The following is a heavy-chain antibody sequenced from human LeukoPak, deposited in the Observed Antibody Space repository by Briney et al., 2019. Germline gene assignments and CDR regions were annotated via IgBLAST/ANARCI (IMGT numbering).Heavy chain of an antibody. CDR1: GGSISSYY. V-gene: IGHV4-59*01. CDR3: ARAPGRRLRYYFDY. J-gene: IGHJ4*02. D-gene: IGHD2-21*02. Sequence: KPSETLSLTCTVSGGSISSYYWSWIRQPPGKGLEWIGYIYYSGSTNYNPSLKSRVTISVDTSKNQFSLKLSSVTAADTAVYYCARAPGRRLRYYFDYWGQGTLVTVSS. CDR2: IYYSGST.